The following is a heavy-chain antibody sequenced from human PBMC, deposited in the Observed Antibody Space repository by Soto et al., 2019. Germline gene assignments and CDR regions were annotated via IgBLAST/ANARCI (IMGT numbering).Heavy chain of an antibody. J-gene: IGHJ4*02. V-gene: IGHV1-18*01. CDR1: GYTFTSYG. CDR2: ISAYNGNT. Sequence: QVQLVQSGAEVKKPGASVKVSCKASGYTFTSYGISWVPQAPGQGREYMGWISAYNGNTNYAQNLQGRVTMTPDTTTSTGYMEVRSLRSDDTPVYYCARGGRNTAEAYWGQGTLVTVSS. CDR3: ARGGRNTAEAY. D-gene: IGHD5-18*01.